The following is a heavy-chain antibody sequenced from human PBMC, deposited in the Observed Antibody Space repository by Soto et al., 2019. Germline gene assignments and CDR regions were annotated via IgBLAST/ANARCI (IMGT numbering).Heavy chain of an antibody. V-gene: IGHV3-23*01. CDR3: AKGMETGYRGAVDS. CDR1: GFNFGSYA. D-gene: IGHD5-12*01. CDR2: ISGSGGSP. Sequence: EVQLLESGGGLGQPGGSLRLSCAASGFNFGSYAMSWVRQAPGKGLEWVSGISGSGGSPYYPDSVQGRSTISKDKSNDTLYLHLTSLRAEDTAVYYCAKGMETGYRGAVDSWGQGTLVTVSS. J-gene: IGHJ4*02.